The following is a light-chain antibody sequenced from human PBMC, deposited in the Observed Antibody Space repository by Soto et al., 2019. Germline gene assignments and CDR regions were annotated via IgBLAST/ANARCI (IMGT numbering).Light chain of an antibody. CDR2: DAS. Sequence: DIQMTQSPSTLSASVGDRVTITCRASQSISSWLAWYQQKPGKAPKLLIYDASSLESGVPSRFSGSGSGTEFTLTISNLQPDDFATYYCQQYNSNSEWTFGQGTKVEIK. V-gene: IGKV1-5*01. CDR3: QQYNSNSEWT. J-gene: IGKJ1*01. CDR1: QSISSW.